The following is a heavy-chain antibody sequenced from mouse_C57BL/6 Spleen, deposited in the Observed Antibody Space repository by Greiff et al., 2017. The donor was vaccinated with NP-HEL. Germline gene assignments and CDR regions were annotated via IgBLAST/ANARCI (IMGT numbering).Heavy chain of an antibody. D-gene: IGHD1-1*01. Sequence: EVKVEESGGGLVQPGGSLSLSCAASGFTFTDYYMSWVRQPPGKALEWLGFIRNKANGYTTEYSASVKGRFTISRDNSQSILYLQMNALRAEDSATYYCARGSSYGYWYFDVWGTGTTVTVSS. J-gene: IGHJ1*03. CDR3: ARGSSYGYWYFDV. CDR1: GFTFTDYY. CDR2: IRNKANGYTT. V-gene: IGHV7-3*01.